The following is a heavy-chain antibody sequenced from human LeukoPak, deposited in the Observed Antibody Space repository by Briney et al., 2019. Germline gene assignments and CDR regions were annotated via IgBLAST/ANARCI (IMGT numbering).Heavy chain of an antibody. D-gene: IGHD6-13*01. CDR1: GFTFSSYA. Sequence: GSLRLSCAASGFTFSSYAMSWIRQPPGKGLEWIGYIYYSGSTNYNPSLKSRVTISVDTSKNQFSLKLSSVTAADTAVYYCARVSSSSWSPFDPWGQGTLVTVSS. J-gene: IGHJ5*02. CDR2: IYYSGST. CDR3: ARVSSSSWSPFDP. V-gene: IGHV4-59*01.